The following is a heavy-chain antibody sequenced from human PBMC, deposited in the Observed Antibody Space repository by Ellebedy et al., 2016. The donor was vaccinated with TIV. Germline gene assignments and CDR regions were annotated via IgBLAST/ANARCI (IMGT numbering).Heavy chain of an antibody. CDR1: GYTFTSYY. Sequence: ASVKVSCKASGYTFTSYYMHWVRQAPGQGLEWMGWINPNSGGTNYAQKFQGWVTMTRDTSISTAYMELSRLRSDDTAVYYCAREVWEAGTGFDPWGQGTLVTVSS. D-gene: IGHD1-1*01. V-gene: IGHV1-2*04. CDR2: INPNSGGT. CDR3: AREVWEAGTGFDP. J-gene: IGHJ5*02.